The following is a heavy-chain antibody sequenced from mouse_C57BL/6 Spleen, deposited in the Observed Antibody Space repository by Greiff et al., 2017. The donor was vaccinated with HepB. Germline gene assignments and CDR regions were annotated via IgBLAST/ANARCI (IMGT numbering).Heavy chain of an antibody. CDR3: ARGDYISFAY. Sequence: QVQLQQSGAELVRPGTSVKVSCKASGYAFTNYLIEWVQQRPGQGLEWIGVINPGSGGTNYNEKFKGKATLTADKSSSTAYMQLSSLTSEDSAVYFCARGDYISFAYWGQGTLVTVSA. V-gene: IGHV1-54*01. D-gene: IGHD2-4*01. CDR2: INPGSGGT. CDR1: GYAFTNYL. J-gene: IGHJ3*01.